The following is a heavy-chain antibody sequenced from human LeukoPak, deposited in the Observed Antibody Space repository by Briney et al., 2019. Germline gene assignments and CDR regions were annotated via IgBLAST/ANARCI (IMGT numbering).Heavy chain of an antibody. D-gene: IGHD6-13*01. Sequence: GGSLRLSCAASGFTFSSYAMSWVRQPPGKGLEWVSAISGSGGSTYYADSVKGRFTISRDNSKNTLYLQMNSLRAEDTAVYYCAKVPYGSSWYGDYFDYWGQGTLVTVSS. V-gene: IGHV3-23*01. CDR2: ISGSGGST. J-gene: IGHJ4*02. CDR3: AKVPYGSSWYGDYFDY. CDR1: GFTFSSYA.